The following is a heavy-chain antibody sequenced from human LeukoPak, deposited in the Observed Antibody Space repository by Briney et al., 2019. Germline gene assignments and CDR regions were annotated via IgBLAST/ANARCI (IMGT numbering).Heavy chain of an antibody. Sequence: PGGSLRLSCAVSGFTFSTYWMSWVRQAPGKGLEWVANIKRDGSQKYYVHSVKGRFTISRDNAKNSLYLQMNSLRAEDTAVYYCARDSRGDGYIGYWGQGTLVTVSS. CDR3: ARDSRGDGYIGY. V-gene: IGHV3-7*01. D-gene: IGHD5-24*01. CDR2: IKRDGSQK. J-gene: IGHJ4*02. CDR1: GFTFSTYW.